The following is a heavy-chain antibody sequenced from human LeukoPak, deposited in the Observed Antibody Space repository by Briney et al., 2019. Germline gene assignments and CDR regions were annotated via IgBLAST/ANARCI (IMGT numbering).Heavy chain of an antibody. CDR2: INHSGST. D-gene: IGHD5-24*01. CDR1: GGSFSGYY. V-gene: IGHV4-34*01. Sequence: SETLSLTXAVYGGSFSGYYWSWIRQPPGKGLEWIGEINHSGSTNYNPSLKSRVTISVDTSKNQFSLKLSSVTAADTAVYYCARGSGGYNSWWGSWGPGTLVTVSS. J-gene: IGHJ4*02. CDR3: ARGSGGYNSWWGS.